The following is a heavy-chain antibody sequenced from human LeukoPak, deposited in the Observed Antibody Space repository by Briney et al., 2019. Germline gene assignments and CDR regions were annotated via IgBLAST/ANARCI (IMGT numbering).Heavy chain of an antibody. V-gene: IGHV1-8*01. J-gene: IGHJ5*02. D-gene: IGHD6-6*01. CDR1: GYTFTSYD. CDR2: MNPNSGNT. CDR3: ARSIAARSGVWFDP. Sequence: GASGKVSCKASGYTFTSYDINWVRQATGQALEWMGWMNPNSGNTGYAQKFQGRVTITRNTSISTAYMELSSLRSEDTAVYYCARSIAARSGVWFDPWGQGTLVTVSS.